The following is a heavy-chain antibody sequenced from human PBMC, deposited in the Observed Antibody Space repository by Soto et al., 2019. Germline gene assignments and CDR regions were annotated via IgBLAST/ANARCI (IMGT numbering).Heavy chain of an antibody. CDR3: ARDADILTGSDAFDI. V-gene: IGHV3-11*05. J-gene: IGHJ3*02. D-gene: IGHD3-9*01. Sequence: QVQLVESGGGLVKPGGSLRLSCAASGFTFSDYYMSWIRQAPGKGLEWVSYISSSSSYKNYADSVKGRFTISRDNAKNSLYLQMNNLSAEDTAVYYCARDADILTGSDAFDIWGQGTMVTVSS. CDR2: ISSSSSYK. CDR1: GFTFSDYY.